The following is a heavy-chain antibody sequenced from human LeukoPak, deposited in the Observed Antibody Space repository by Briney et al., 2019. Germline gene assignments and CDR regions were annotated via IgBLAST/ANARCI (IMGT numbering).Heavy chain of an antibody. V-gene: IGHV3-7*01. CDR1: GFTFSTYW. J-gene: IGHJ4*02. CDR2: IKQDGSEK. Sequence: GGSLRLSCAASGFTFSTYWMSWVRQAPGKGLEWVANIKQDGSEKYYVDSVKGRFTISRDSAKNSLYLQMNSLRAEDTAVYYCARDRPGGYYDSSAYYPFDCWGQGTLVTVSS. CDR3: ARDRPGGYYDSSAYYPFDC. D-gene: IGHD3-22*01.